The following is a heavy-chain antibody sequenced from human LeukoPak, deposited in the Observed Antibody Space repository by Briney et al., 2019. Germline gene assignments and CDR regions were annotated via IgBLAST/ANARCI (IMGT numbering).Heavy chain of an antibody. CDR1: GFTFSSYG. J-gene: IGHJ5*02. CDR2: ISNDGSNI. V-gene: IGHV3-30*18. D-gene: IGHD2-21*01. CDR3: AKDPYRVIVATGNYLDP. Sequence: GTSLRLSCATSGFTFSSYGMHWVRQVPGKGLEWVAVISNDGSNIQYGDSAKGRFTISRDNSKNTVFLHMNSLRSEDTAVYYCAKDPYRVIVATGNYLDPWGQGTLVTVSS.